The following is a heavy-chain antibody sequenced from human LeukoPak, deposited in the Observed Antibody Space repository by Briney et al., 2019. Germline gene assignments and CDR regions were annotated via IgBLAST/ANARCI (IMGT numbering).Heavy chain of an antibody. CDR3: ARVEDYYDSSGYLDY. CDR2: ISAYNGNT. CDR1: GYTFTSYG. D-gene: IGHD3-22*01. V-gene: IGHV1-18*01. Sequence: ASVKVSCKVSGYTFTSYGISWVRQAPGQGLEWMGWISAYNGNTNYAQKLQGRVTMTTDTSTSTAYMELRSLRSDDTAVYYCARVEDYYDSSGYLDYWGQGTLVTVSS. J-gene: IGHJ4*02.